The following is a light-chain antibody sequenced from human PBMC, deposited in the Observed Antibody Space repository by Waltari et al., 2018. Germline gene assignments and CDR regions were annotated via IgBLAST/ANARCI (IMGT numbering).Light chain of an antibody. V-gene: IGKV4-1*01. CDR2: WAS. CDR3: LQTYVSPYT. Sequence: DIVMTQSPDSLGVSLGGRATIHCKSSQSVLYSSNNKNYLSWYQQKPRQPPKMIIYWASTRESGVPDRFSGSGSGTDFTLTISSLQAEDVAVYYCLQTYVSPYTFGQGTNLEI. CDR1: QSVLYSSNNKNY. J-gene: IGKJ2*01.